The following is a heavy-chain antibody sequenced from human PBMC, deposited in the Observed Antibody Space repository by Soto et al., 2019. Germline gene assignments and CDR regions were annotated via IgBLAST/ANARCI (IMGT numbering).Heavy chain of an antibody. CDR3: ARVQPGTIDY. V-gene: IGHV4-59*01. CDR2: IYYSGST. CDR1: GGSISSYN. D-gene: IGHD1-1*01. Sequence: WETLSLTCTVSGGSISSYNWSWLRQPPGKGLEWIGYIYYSGSTNYNPSLKSRVTISVDTSKNQFSLKLSSVTAADTAVYYCARVQPGTIDYWGQGALVTVSS. J-gene: IGHJ4*02.